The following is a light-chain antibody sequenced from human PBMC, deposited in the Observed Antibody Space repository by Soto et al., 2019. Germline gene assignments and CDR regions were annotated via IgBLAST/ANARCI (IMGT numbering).Light chain of an antibody. J-gene: IGKJ1*01. V-gene: IGKV3-20*01. CDR1: QSVSSSY. CDR2: GAS. Sequence: EIVLTQSPGTLSLSPGERATLSCRASQSVSSSYLAWYQQKPGQAPRLLIHGASSRATGIPDRFSGSGSGTDFTLTISRLEPEDFVIYYCQQYGSPPWTFGQGTKVDNK. CDR3: QQYGSPPWT.